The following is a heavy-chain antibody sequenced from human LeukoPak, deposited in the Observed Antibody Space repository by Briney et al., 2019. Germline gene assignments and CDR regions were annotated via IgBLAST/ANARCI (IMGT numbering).Heavy chain of an antibody. CDR1: GFTFSRYS. V-gene: IGHV3-73*01. J-gene: IGHJ5*02. Sequence: GGSLRLSCAASGFTFSRYSMNWVRQASGKGLEWVGRIRSKANSYATAYAASVKGRFTISRDDSKNTAYLQMNSLKTEDTAVYYCTRLVVTTSHWFDPWGQGTLVTVSS. CDR3: TRLVVTTSHWFDP. D-gene: IGHD2-21*02. CDR2: IRSKANSYAT.